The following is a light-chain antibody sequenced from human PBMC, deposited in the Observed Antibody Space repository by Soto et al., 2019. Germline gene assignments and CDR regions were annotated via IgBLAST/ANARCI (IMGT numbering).Light chain of an antibody. Sequence: DIQMTQSPSSLSASVGDRVTIHCLTGQKSDNYLSCYQQIQGRDPNLLIYAASNLQRGGTSSFSSSGSGTELTLTIINLQPDDFAVYYCQQCFSLPPTFGHGTKVDIK. J-gene: IGKJ1*01. CDR1: QKSDNY. CDR3: QQCFSLPPT. V-gene: IGKV1-39*01. CDR2: AAS.